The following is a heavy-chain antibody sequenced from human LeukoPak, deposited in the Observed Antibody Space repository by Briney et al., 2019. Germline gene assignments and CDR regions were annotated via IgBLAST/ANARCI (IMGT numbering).Heavy chain of an antibody. CDR3: ARTGGYYYDSSGYYFFDY. CDR1: GFTFSSYS. J-gene: IGHJ4*02. D-gene: IGHD3-22*01. Sequence: PGGSLRLSCAASGFTFSSYSMNWVRQAPGKGLEWVSSISSSSSYIYYADSVKGRFTISRDNAKNSLYLQMNSLRAEDTAVYYCARTGGYYYDSSGYYFFDYWGQGTLVTVPS. V-gene: IGHV3-21*01. CDR2: ISSSSSYI.